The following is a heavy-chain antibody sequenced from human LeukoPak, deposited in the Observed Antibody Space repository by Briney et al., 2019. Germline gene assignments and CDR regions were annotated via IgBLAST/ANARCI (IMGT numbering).Heavy chain of an antibody. CDR3: ARGPIGGRYFDY. CDR2: IIPIFGTA. D-gene: IGHD1-26*01. Sequence: SVKVSCKASGGTFSSYAISWVRQAPGQGLEWMGGIIPIFGTANYAQKFQGRVTITADESTSTAYMELSSLRSEDTAVYYCARGPIGGRYFDYWGQGTLVTVSS. V-gene: IGHV1-69*01. CDR1: GGTFSSYA. J-gene: IGHJ4*02.